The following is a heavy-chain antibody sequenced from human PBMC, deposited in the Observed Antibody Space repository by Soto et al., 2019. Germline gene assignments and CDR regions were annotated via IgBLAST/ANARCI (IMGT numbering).Heavy chain of an antibody. Sequence: QVQLVESGGGVVRPGKSLTVSCTGSGFVFGGYGIHWVRQTPGKGLEWLAMTSYDGSNKYFADSVKGRFTISRDNSKKRGYLQMDNRTLGVTAVYYGARGGDVFDYWRRGTLVTVSS. D-gene: IGHD3-16*01. V-gene: IGHV3-30*03. CDR3: ARGGDVFDY. CDR1: GFVFGGYG. J-gene: IGHJ4*02. CDR2: TSYDGSNK.